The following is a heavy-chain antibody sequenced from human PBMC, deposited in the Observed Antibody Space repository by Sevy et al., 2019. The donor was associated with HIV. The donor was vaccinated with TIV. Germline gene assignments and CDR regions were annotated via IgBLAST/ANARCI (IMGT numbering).Heavy chain of an antibody. D-gene: IGHD3-16*02. Sequence: GESLKISCAASGFTFSSYAMSWVRQAPGKGLEWVSAISGSGGSTYYADSVKGRFTISRDNSKNTLYLQMNSLRAEDTAVYYCAKDPLITFGGVIVRYNWFDPWGQGTLVTVSS. CDR3: AKDPLITFGGVIVRYNWFDP. V-gene: IGHV3-23*01. J-gene: IGHJ5*02. CDR2: ISGSGGST. CDR1: GFTFSSYA.